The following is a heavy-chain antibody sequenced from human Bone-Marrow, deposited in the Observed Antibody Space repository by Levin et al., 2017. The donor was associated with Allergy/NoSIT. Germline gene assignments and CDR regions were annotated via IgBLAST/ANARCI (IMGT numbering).Heavy chain of an antibody. J-gene: IGHJ6*02. CDR2: IKQDGSEK. D-gene: IGHD7-27*01. CDR1: GFTFSSYW. CDR3: ARVTGALYYYYDYGMDV. V-gene: IGHV3-7*01. Sequence: GESLKISCAASGFTFSSYWMSWVRQAPGKGLEWVANIKQDGSEKYYVDSVKGRFTISRDNAKNSLYLQMNSLRAEDTAVYYCARVTGALYYYYDYGMDVWGQGTTVTVSS.